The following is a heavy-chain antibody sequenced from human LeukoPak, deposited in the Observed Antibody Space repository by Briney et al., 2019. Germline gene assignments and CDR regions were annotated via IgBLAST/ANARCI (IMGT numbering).Heavy chain of an antibody. CDR1: GFTFSSYE. Sequence: QAGGSLRLSCAASGFTFSSYEMSWVRQAPGKGLEWVSYISTSGITTNYADSVKGRFTISRGNAKNSLYLQMNSLRAEDTAVYYCARGYSRGWYFGYWGQGILVTVSS. CDR2: ISTSGITT. CDR3: ARGYSRGWYFGY. J-gene: IGHJ4*02. V-gene: IGHV3-48*03. D-gene: IGHD6-19*01.